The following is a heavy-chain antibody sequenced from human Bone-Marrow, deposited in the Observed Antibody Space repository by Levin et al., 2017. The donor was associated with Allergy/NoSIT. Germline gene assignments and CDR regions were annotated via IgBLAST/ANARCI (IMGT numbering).Heavy chain of an antibody. D-gene: IGHD5-18*01. CDR1: GGSVSSGSYY. V-gene: IGHV4-61*01. CDR2: IYYSGST. J-gene: IGHJ4*02. CDR3: ARVNEIQLWQIDY. Sequence: SETLSLTCTVSGGSVSSGSYYWSWIRQPPGTGLEWIGYIYYSGSTNYNPSLKSRVTISVDTSKNQFSLKLSSVTAADTAVYYCARVNEIQLWQIDYWGQGILVTVSS.